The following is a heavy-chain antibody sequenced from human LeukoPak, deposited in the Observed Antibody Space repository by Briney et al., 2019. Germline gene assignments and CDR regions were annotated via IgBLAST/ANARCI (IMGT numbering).Heavy chain of an antibody. CDR3: ASFPRRFSAWCV. CDR2: ISPSSRTI. CDR1: GFTFNNFS. V-gene: IGHV3-48*04. J-gene: IGHJ6*04. D-gene: IGHD2-8*02. Sequence: GGSLRLSCAASGFTFNNFSMNWVRKAPGKGLELISYISPSSRTIYYADSVKGRFTISRDNAKSSLYLQMNSLRAEDTAVYYCASFPRRFSAWCVWGKGTTVTVSS.